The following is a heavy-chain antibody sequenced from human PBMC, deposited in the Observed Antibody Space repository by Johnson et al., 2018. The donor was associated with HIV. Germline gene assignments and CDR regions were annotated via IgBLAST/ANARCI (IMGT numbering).Heavy chain of an antibody. CDR3: ARDRYYDFWSGYRTFDI. Sequence: MQLVESGGGLVQPGGSLRLSCAASGFTFITYWMSWVRQAPGKGLEWVANIKQDGSEKYYVDSVKGRFTISRDNAKNSLYLQMNSLRAEDTAVYYCARDRYYDFWSGYRTFDIWGQGTMVTVSS. V-gene: IGHV3-7*03. CDR2: IKQDGSEK. CDR1: GFTFITYW. D-gene: IGHD3-3*01. J-gene: IGHJ3*02.